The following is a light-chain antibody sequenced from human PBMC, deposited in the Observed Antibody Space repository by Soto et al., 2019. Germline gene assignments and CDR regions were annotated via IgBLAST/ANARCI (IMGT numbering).Light chain of an antibody. CDR2: GAS. CDR1: QSVSSNY. Sequence: EIVLTQSPGTLSLSPGERATLSCRASQSVSSNYLAWYQQKPGQAPRLLIYGASSRATGIPDRFGGSGSGTDFTLTIRSLEPEDFAVYYCQQYGSSPLFAFGPGTEVDLK. V-gene: IGKV3-20*01. CDR3: QQYGSSPLFA. J-gene: IGKJ3*01.